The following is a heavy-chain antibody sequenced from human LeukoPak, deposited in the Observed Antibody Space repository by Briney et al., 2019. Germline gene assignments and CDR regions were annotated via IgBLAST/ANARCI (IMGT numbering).Heavy chain of an antibody. V-gene: IGHV4-39*01. Sequence: TSETLSLTCTVSGGSISSSSYYWGWIRQPPGKGLEWIGSIYYSGSTYYNPSLKSRVTISVDTSKNQFSLKLSSVTAADTAVYYCARSLRNDAFEIWGQGTMVTVSS. CDR3: ARSLRNDAFEI. D-gene: IGHD2-15*01. J-gene: IGHJ3*02. CDR1: GGSISSSSYY. CDR2: IYYSGST.